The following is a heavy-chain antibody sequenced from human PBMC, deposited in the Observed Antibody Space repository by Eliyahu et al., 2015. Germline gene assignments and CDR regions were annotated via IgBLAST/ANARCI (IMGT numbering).Heavy chain of an antibody. Sequence: EVQLVESGGGLVKPGGSLRLSCAASGXXFSSYSMNWVRQAPGKGLEWVSSISSSSSYIYYADSVKGRFTISRDNAKNSLYLQMNSLRAEDTAVYYCARLSVRGSAFDIWGQGTMVTVSS. V-gene: IGHV3-21*01. D-gene: IGHD3-10*01. CDR1: GXXFSSYS. J-gene: IGHJ3*02. CDR3: ARLSVRGSAFDI. CDR2: ISSSSSYI.